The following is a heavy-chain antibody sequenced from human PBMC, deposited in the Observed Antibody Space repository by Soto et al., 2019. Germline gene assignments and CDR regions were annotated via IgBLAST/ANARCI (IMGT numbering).Heavy chain of an antibody. CDR2: IWYDGSNK. CDR1: GFTFSSYG. V-gene: IGHV3-33*01. CDR3: ARDTDKGGHGY. D-gene: IGHD2-15*01. J-gene: IGHJ4*02. Sequence: QVQLVESGGGVVQPGRSLRLSCAASGFTFSSYGMHWVRQAPGKGLEWVAVIWYDGSNKYYADSVKGRFTISRDNSKNTLYLQMNSLRAEDTALYYGARDTDKGGHGYWGQGTLVTVSS.